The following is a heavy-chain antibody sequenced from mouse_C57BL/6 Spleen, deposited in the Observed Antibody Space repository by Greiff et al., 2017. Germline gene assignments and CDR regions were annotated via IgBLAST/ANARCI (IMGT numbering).Heavy chain of an antibody. CDR1: GYTFPSYW. CDR2: IYPGSGST. Sequence: QVQLQQPGAELVKPGASVKMSCKASGYTFPSYWITWVKQRPGPGLEWIGDIYPGSGSTNYNEKFKSKATLTVDTSSSTAYMQLSSLTSEDSAVYYGARRFITTVVAPFDYWGQGTTLTVSS. D-gene: IGHD1-1*01. J-gene: IGHJ2*01. CDR3: ARRFITTVVAPFDY. V-gene: IGHV1-55*01.